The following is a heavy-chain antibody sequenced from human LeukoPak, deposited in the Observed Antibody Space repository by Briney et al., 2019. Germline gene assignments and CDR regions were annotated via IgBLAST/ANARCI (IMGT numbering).Heavy chain of an antibody. CDR1: GGSISSSDW. CDR3: ASSRGYYYDSSGYYPFDY. D-gene: IGHD3-22*01. Sequence: SETLSLTCAVSGGSISSSDWWSWVRQPPGKGLEWIGEIYHSGSTNYNPSLKSRVTISVDKSKNQFSLKLSSVTAADTAVYYCASSRGYYYDSSGYYPFDYWGQGTLVTVSS. J-gene: IGHJ4*02. CDR2: IYHSGST. V-gene: IGHV4-4*02.